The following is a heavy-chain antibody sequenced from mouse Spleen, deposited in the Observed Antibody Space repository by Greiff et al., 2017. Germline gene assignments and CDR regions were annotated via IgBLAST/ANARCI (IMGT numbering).Heavy chain of an antibody. CDR1: GFTFSSYT. CDR2: ISSGGGNT. D-gene: IGHD2-13*01. Sequence: EVKVVESGGDLVKPGGSLKLSCAASGFTFSSYTMSWVRQTPAKRLEWVATISSGGGNTYYPDSVKGRFTISRDNARNTLYLQMSSLRSEDTAMYYCARQRGDYVRFAYWGQGTLVTVSA. CDR3: ARQRGDYVRFAY. J-gene: IGHJ3*01. V-gene: IGHV5-9*04.